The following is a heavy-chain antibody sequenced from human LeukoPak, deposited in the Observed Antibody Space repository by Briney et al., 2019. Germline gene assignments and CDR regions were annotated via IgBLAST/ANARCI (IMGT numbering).Heavy chain of an antibody. CDR2: INSDGSRI. J-gene: IGHJ3*02. D-gene: IGHD3-16*01. V-gene: IGHV3-74*01. CDR1: GFTFSSYW. Sequence: GGSLRLSCAASGFTFSSYWMHWVRQAPGEGLVWVSRINSDGSRISYADSVKGRFTISRDNAKNTLYLQMNSLRAEDTDMYYCARQSAGGDDIWGQGTLVTVSS. CDR3: ARQSAGGDDI.